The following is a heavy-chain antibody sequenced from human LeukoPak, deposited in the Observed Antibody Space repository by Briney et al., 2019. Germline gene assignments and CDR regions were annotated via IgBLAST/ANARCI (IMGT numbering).Heavy chain of an antibody. D-gene: IGHD3-22*01. J-gene: IGHJ4*02. V-gene: IGHV3-23*01. CDR3: AKTIPSGYYYDSSGYPYYFDY. Sequence: GGSLRLSCAASGFTFSNAWMSWVRQAPGKGLEWVSAISGSGGSTYYADSVKGRFTISRDNSKNTLYLQMNSLRAEDTAVYYCAKTIPSGYYYDSSGYPYYFDYWGQGTLVTVSS. CDR1: GFTFSNAW. CDR2: ISGSGGST.